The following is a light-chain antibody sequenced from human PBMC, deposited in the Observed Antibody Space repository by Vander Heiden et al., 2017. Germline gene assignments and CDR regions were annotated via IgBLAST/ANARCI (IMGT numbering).Light chain of an antibody. J-gene: IGKJ2*01. Sequence: DIVMTQSPDSLAVSLGEKAPINCKSSQSVLYASNNKNYLAWYQQKPGQPPQLLIYWASTRESGVPDRVSGSGSATDFTLTISSLQAEDVAVYYCQQYYATPHTFGQGTKLEIK. V-gene: IGKV4-1*01. CDR1: QSVLYASNNKNY. CDR2: WAS. CDR3: QQYYATPHT.